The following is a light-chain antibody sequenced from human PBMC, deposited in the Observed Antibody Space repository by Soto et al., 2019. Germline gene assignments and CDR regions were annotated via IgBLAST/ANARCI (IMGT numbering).Light chain of an antibody. Sequence: DIQMTQSTSSLSASVGDRVTITCRASQGIGNDLGWYQQKPGKAPKRLIYGASILQSGVPSRFGGSGSGTAFTLTISSLQPEDFATYYCLHLDSYPRTVGQGTKVEIK. CDR3: LHLDSYPRT. J-gene: IGKJ1*01. CDR1: QGIGND. CDR2: GAS. V-gene: IGKV1-17*01.